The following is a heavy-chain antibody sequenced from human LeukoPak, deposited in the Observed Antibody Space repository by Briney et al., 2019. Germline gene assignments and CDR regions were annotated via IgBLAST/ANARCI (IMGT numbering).Heavy chain of an antibody. CDR2: TIPIFGTA. CDR3: AREIQRGYYGSGNFDY. J-gene: IGHJ4*02. CDR1: GGTFTSYA. V-gene: IGHV1-69*13. Sequence: SVKVSCKASGGTFTSYAISWVRQAPGQGLEWMGGTIPIFGTANYAQKFQGRVTITADESTSTAYMELSSLRSEDTAVYYCAREIQRGYYGSGNFDYWGQGTLVTVSS. D-gene: IGHD3-10*01.